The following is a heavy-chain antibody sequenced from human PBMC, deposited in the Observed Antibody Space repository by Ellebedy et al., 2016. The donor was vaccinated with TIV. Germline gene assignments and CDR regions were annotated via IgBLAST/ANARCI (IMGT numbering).Heavy chain of an antibody. V-gene: IGHV3-23*01. J-gene: IGHJ4*02. CDR2: ISSSGVST. CDR3: AKLDSSGYHYGRFDY. D-gene: IGHD3-22*01. CDR1: GFTFRNFA. Sequence: GESLKISCAASGFTFRNFAMTWVRQAPGKGLEWVSSISSSGVSTDYADSVRGRVTISRDNSKNTLYLQMNSLRAGDTAVYYCAKLDSSGYHYGRFDYWGQGTLVTVSS.